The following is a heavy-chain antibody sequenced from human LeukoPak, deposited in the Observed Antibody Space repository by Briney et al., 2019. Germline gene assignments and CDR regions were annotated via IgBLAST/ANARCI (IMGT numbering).Heavy chain of an antibody. V-gene: IGHV4-34*01. CDR2: INHSGST. J-gene: IGHJ4*02. CDR3: ARGFVEGDYVGRGALGYYFDY. CDR1: GGSFSGYY. D-gene: IGHD4-23*01. Sequence: SETLSLTCAVYGGSFSGYYWSWIRQPPGKGLEWIGEINHSGSTNYNPSLKSRVTISVDTSKSQFSLKLSSVTAADTAVYYCARGFVEGDYVGRGALGYYFDYWGQGTLVTVSS.